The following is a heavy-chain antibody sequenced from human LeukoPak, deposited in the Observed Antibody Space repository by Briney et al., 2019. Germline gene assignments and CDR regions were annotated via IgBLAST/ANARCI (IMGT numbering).Heavy chain of an antibody. CDR2: IYHSGTT. Sequence: SETLSLTCAVSGGSIRSSDWWSWVRQPPGKGLEWIGDIYHSGTTNYNPSLKSRVTISVDKSKNQISLRLSSVTAADTAVYYCARAAAWFGESWGQGTLVTVSS. CDR3: ARAAAWFGES. J-gene: IGHJ4*02. CDR1: GGSIRSSDW. D-gene: IGHD3-10*01. V-gene: IGHV4-4*02.